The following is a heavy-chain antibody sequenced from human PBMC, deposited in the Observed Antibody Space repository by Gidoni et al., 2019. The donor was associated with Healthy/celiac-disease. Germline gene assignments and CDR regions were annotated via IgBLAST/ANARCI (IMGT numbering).Heavy chain of an antibody. J-gene: IGHJ5*02. CDR3: GRGYGDYEENWFDP. V-gene: IGHV4-39*01. Sequence: QLQLQESGPGLVKPSETLSLTCTVSDGSISSSSYYWGWIRQTPGKGLEWIGSIYYSGSTYYNPSIKSRVTISVDTSKNQFSLKLSSVTAAETAVYYCGRGYGDYEENWFDPWGQGTLVTVSS. CDR2: IYYSGST. CDR1: DGSISSSSYY. D-gene: IGHD4-17*01.